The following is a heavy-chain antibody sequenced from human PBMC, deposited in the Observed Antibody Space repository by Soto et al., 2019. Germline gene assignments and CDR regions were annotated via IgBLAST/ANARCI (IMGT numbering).Heavy chain of an antibody. CDR1: GGTFSSLG. D-gene: IGHD2-15*01. V-gene: IGHV1-69*01. CDR2: IIPISGRT. Sequence: QVQLVQSGAEVKRPGSSVKVSCEASGGTFSSLGFTWVRQAPGQGLEWVGGIIPISGRTTFAPKFLGRVTITSDQSTRTTYAEQTALTSCDTAIYYCATSRSQWRWLGLADYVAQGSLVTVSS. CDR3: ATSRSQWRWLGLADY. J-gene: IGHJ4*02.